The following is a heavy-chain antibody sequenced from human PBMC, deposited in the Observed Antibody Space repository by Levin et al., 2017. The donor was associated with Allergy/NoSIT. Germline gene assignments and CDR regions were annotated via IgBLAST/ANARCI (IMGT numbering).Heavy chain of an antibody. CDR3: AGYWCSSTSCYSYYYYGMDV. D-gene: IGHD2-2*02. Sequence: GESLKISCAASGFTFSSYAMHWVRQAPGKGLEWVAVISYDGSNKYYADSVKGRFTISRDNSKNTLYLQMNSLRAEDTAVYYCAGYWCSSTSCYSYYYYGMDVWGQGTTVTVSS. CDR2: ISYDGSNK. J-gene: IGHJ6*02. V-gene: IGHV3-30*04. CDR1: GFTFSSYA.